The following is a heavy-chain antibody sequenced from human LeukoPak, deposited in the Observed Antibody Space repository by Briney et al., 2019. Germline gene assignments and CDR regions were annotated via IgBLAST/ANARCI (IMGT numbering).Heavy chain of an antibody. CDR3: ARAAPGYNHYDSSGYPLSPAPLRAFDI. CDR2: IYYSGST. V-gene: IGHV4-31*03. Sequence: SQTLSLTCTVSGGSISSGGYYWSWIRQHPGKGLEWIGYIYYSGSTYYNPSLKSRVTISVDTSKNQFSLKLSSVTAADTAVYYCARAAPGYNHYDSSGYPLSPAPLRAFDIWGQGTMVTVSS. CDR1: GGSISSGGYY. J-gene: IGHJ3*02. D-gene: IGHD3-22*01.